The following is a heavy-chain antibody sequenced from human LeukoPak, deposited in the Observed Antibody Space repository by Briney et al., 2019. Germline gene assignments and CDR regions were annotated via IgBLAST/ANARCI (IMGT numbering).Heavy chain of an antibody. CDR2: ISSDGSTT. CDR3: ARRGGSYNDY. Sequence: PGGSLRLSCAASGFTFSSYWMHWVRQAPGKGLVWVSRISSDGSTTSYADSVKGRFTFARDNAKNTLCLQSVTLGAADMAVYTSARRGGSYNDYWGQGTLVTVSS. D-gene: IGHD1-26*01. V-gene: IGHV3-74*01. J-gene: IGHJ4*02. CDR1: GFTFSSYW.